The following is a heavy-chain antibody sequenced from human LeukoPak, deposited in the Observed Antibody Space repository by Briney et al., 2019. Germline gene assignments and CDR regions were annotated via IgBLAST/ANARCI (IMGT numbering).Heavy chain of an antibody. D-gene: IGHD6-13*01. Sequence: SETLSLTCAVSGGSIRNGGYSWSWIRQPPGKGLEWIGYIYDRGSTYHNPSLRSRLTMSVDRSKNQFSLNLSSVTAADTAVYYCASYRSSQYFDFWGQGTLVTVSS. CDR3: ASYRSSQYFDF. V-gene: IGHV4-30-2*01. J-gene: IGHJ4*02. CDR2: IYDRGST. CDR1: GGSIRNGGYS.